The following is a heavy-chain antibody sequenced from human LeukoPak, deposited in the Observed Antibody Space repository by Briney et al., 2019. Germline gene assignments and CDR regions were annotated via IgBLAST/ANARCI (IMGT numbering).Heavy chain of an antibody. Sequence: SETLSLTCTVSGGSISSGDYYWSWIRQPPGKGLEWIGYIYYSGSTYYNPSLKSRVTISVDTSKNQFSLKLSSVTAADTAVYYCAREREMNDILTGIGAFDIWGQGTMVTVSS. CDR2: IYYSGST. CDR1: GGSISSGDYY. D-gene: IGHD3-9*01. CDR3: AREREMNDILTGIGAFDI. V-gene: IGHV4-30-4*08. J-gene: IGHJ3*02.